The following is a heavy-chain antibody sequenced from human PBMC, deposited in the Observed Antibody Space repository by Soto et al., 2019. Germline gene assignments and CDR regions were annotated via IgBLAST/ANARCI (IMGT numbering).Heavy chain of an antibody. CDR1: GYTFTNFG. J-gene: IGHJ3*02. CDR3: ARPRVLGGSYYGAFDI. D-gene: IGHD1-26*01. V-gene: IGHV1-18*01. Sequence: ASVKVSCKASGYTFTNFGISWVRQAPGQGLEWMGWISAYNGNTNYAQNFQGRVTMTTDTSISTAYMVLSSLRSEDTAVYYCARPRVLGGSYYGAFDIWGQGTMVTVSS. CDR2: ISAYNGNT.